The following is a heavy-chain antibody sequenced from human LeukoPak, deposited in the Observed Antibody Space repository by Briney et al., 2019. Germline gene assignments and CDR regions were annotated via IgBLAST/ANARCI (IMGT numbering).Heavy chain of an antibody. J-gene: IGHJ4*02. V-gene: IGHV3-21*01. D-gene: IGHD4-17*01. CDR3: ARAPGYYGDPFDY. CDR1: GFTSSSYS. Sequence: PGRTLRLSCAASGFTSSSYSFNWVRQAPGNGLEWVSCISISTSYIYYADSVRGRFTISRDNAKNSLYLQMNSLRVEDTAVYYCARAPGYYGDPFDYWGQGTLVTVSS. CDR2: ISISTSYI.